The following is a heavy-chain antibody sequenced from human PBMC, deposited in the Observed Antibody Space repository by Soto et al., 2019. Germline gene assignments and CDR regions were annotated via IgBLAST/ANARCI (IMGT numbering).Heavy chain of an antibody. CDR2: IIPIFGTA. Sequence: ASVKVSCKASGGTFSSYAISWVRQAPGQGLEWMGGIIPIFGTANYAQKFQGRVTITADESTSTAYMELSSLRSEDTAVYYCAREVRPDWYFDLWGRGTLVPSPQ. V-gene: IGHV1-69*13. CDR1: GGTFSSYA. J-gene: IGHJ2*01. D-gene: IGHD6-25*01. CDR3: AREVRPDWYFDL.